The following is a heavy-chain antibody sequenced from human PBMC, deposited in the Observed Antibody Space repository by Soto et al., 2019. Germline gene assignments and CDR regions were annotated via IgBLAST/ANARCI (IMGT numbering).Heavy chain of an antibody. J-gene: IGHJ4*02. CDR3: AHAYGGRSLY. V-gene: IGHV2-5*02. Sequence: QITLKESGPTLVKPTQTLTLTCTFSGFSLTTDRVGVGWIRQPPGEALEWLAVIYWDDSKTYRPSLESRLTVTQDTSNNQVALTMTNIDSLDTATYYCAHAYGGRSLYWGQGTLVTVSS. CDR1: GFSLTTDRVG. CDR2: IYWDDSK. D-gene: IGHD1-26*01.